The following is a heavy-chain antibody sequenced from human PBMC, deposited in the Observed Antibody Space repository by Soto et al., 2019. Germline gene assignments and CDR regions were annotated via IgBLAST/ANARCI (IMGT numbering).Heavy chain of an antibody. Sequence: ASVKVSCKASGGTFSSYAISWVRQAPGQGLEWMGGIIPIFGTANYAQKFQGRVTITADESTSTAYMELSSLRSEDTAVYYCATDRVPYYGSGSPLTRRWFDPWGQGTLVTVSS. CDR1: GGTFSSYA. J-gene: IGHJ5*02. CDR3: ATDRVPYYGSGSPLTRRWFDP. CDR2: IIPIFGTA. V-gene: IGHV1-69*13. D-gene: IGHD3-10*01.